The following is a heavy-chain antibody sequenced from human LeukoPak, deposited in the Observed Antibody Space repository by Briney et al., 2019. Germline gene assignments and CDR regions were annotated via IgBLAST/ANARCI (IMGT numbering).Heavy chain of an antibody. CDR1: GFTFNDYA. D-gene: IGHD6-13*01. V-gene: IGHV3-23*01. J-gene: IGHJ4*02. CDR3: AKRGSSSWTQFDY. CDR2: ISGGTGGST. Sequence: GSLRLSCAASGFTFNDYAINWVRQAPGEGLEWVSVISGGTGGSTYYADSVKGRFTISRDNSKNTLYLQMNSLRAEDTAVYYCAKRGSSSWTQFDYWGQGTLVTVSS.